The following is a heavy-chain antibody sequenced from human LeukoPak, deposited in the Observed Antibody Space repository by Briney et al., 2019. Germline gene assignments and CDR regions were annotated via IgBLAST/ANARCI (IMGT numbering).Heavy chain of an antibody. CDR3: ARWGRTVAGTDYFDY. J-gene: IGHJ4*02. CDR2: INHSGST. CDR1: GGSFSGYY. Sequence: SETLSLTCAVYGGSFSGYYWSWIRQPPGKGPEWIGEINHSGSTNYNPSLESRVTISVDTSKNQFSLKLSSVTAADTAVYYCARWGRTVAGTDYFDYWGQGTLVTVSS. V-gene: IGHV4-34*01. D-gene: IGHD6-19*01.